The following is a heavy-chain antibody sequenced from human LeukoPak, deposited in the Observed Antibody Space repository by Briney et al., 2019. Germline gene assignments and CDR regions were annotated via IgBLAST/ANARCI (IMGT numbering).Heavy chain of an antibody. CDR2: IYHGGST. Sequence: PGGTLRPSCAASGFTFSSYGMSWVRQAPGKGLEWIGEIYHGGSTYYNPSLKSRVTISVDTSKNQFPLNLTSVTAADTAVYYCARAMSIAARLQTIFDYWGQGTLVTVSS. J-gene: IGHJ4*02. D-gene: IGHD6-6*01. V-gene: IGHV4-4*02. CDR1: GFTFSSYGM. CDR3: ARAMSIAARLQTIFDY.